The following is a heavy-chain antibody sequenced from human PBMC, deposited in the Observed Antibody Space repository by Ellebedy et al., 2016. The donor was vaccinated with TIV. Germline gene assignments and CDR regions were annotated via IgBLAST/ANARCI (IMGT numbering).Heavy chain of an antibody. D-gene: IGHD3-22*01. CDR1: GYRLSRYY. J-gene: IGHJ4*02. V-gene: IGHV1-46*01. CDR2: NDPSNGGT. Sequence: ASVKVSXKASGYRLSRYYIHWMRQAPGRGLEWVGVNDPSNGGTSYSQKFQGRLLVTTDTSTSTVYMDLSSLRFDDTAMYYCARYHSSGDDYWGQGTLVTVSS. CDR3: ARYHSSGDDY.